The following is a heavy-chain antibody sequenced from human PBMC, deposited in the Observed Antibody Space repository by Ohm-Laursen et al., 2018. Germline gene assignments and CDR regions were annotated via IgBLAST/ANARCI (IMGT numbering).Heavy chain of an antibody. J-gene: IGHJ5*02. V-gene: IGHV4-59*10. CDR3: ARYNIGSWFDP. CDR2: IYASGTT. CDR1: GGSISSYY. Sequence: GTLSLTCAVSGGSISSYYWSWIRQPAGKGLEWIGRIYASGTTYYNPSLTSRVTMSLDTSKNQFSLKLSSVTAADTAVYYCARYNIGSWFDPWGQGTLVTASS. D-gene: IGHD5-12*01.